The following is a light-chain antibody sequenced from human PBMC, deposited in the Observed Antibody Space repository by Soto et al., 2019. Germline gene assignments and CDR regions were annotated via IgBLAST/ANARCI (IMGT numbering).Light chain of an antibody. V-gene: IGKV3-15*01. CDR2: GAS. Sequence: TKFLARPSVSQGESVALSCMASQSVSSNLAWYQQKPGQAPRLLIYGASTRATGIPARFSGSGSGTEFTLTISSLQSEDFAVYYCQQYNNWPPTFGQGTKVDIK. CDR1: QSVSSN. CDR3: QQYNNWPPT. J-gene: IGKJ1*01.